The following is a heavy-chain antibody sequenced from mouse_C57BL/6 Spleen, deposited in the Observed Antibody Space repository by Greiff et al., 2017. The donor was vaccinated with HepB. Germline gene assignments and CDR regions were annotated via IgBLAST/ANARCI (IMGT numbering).Heavy chain of an antibody. CDR2: INPYNGDT. Sequence: EVQLQQSGPELVKPGDSVKISCKASGYSFTGYFMNWVMQSHGKSLEWIGRINPYNGDTFYNQKFKGKATLTVDKSSSTAHMELRSLTSEDSAVYYCARDGLLLTPFAYWGQGTLVTVSA. V-gene: IGHV1-20*01. CDR1: GYSFTGYF. CDR3: ARDGLLLTPFAY. D-gene: IGHD2-10*01. J-gene: IGHJ3*01.